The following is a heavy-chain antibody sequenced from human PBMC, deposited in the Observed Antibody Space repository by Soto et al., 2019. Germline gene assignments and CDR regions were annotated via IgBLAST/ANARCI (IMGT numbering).Heavy chain of an antibody. CDR1: GGSISSYY. Sequence: PSETLSLTCTVSGGSISSYYWSWIRQPPGKGLEWIGYIYYYGSTNYNPSLKSRVTISVDTSKNQFSLKLSSVTAADTAVYYCASSNIAAAGFYYYGMDVWGRGTTVTVS. J-gene: IGHJ6*02. D-gene: IGHD6-13*01. V-gene: IGHV4-59*01. CDR3: ASSNIAAAGFYYYGMDV. CDR2: IYYYGST.